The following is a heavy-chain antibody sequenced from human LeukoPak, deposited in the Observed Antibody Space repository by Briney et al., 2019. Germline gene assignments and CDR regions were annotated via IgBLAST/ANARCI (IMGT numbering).Heavy chain of an antibody. CDR2: ISVDGNNK. V-gene: IGHV3-30*18. J-gene: IGHJ4*02. CDR3: AKDLRGYSGAWLDY. D-gene: IGHD6-19*01. Sequence: GRSLRLSCVDSGFTFSSYVMHWVRQAPGKGLECVAVISVDGNNKNYGDSVKGRFTISRDNSKNTLFLQMNSLRAEDTAVYYCAKDLRGYSGAWLDYWGQGTLVIVSS. CDR1: GFTFSSYV.